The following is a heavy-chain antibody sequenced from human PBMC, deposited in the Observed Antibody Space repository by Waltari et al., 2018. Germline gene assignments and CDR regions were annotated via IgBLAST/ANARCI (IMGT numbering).Heavy chain of an antibody. V-gene: IGHV3-33*01. CDR3: ASGYCGGDCYSCY. J-gene: IGHJ4*02. D-gene: IGHD2-21*02. Sequence: QVQLVDSGGGVVQPGRSLRLSCAASGFTFSSYGMHWVRRAPCKVLEWVAIIWYDGSNKYYADSVKGRFTISRDNTKNTLYLQMNSLRAEDTAVYYCASGYCGGDCYSCYWGQGTLVTVSS. CDR1: GFTFSSYG. CDR2: IWYDGSNK.